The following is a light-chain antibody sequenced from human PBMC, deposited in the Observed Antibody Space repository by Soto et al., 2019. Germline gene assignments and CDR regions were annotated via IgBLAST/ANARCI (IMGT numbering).Light chain of an antibody. Sequence: DTQMTQSPSTLSASVGDRVTITCRASQSLNIWLAWYQQKPGKAPKLLIYDASSLESGVPSRFSGSGSGTGFTLTITSLQPDDFATYYCQQYNSYSITFGQGTRLEIK. CDR2: DAS. CDR1: QSLNIW. CDR3: QQYNSYSIT. J-gene: IGKJ5*01. V-gene: IGKV1-5*01.